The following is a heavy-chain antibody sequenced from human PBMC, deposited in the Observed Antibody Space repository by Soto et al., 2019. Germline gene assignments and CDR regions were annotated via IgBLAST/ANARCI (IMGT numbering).Heavy chain of an antibody. D-gene: IGHD3-10*01. Sequence: QVQLQESGPGLVKPSQTLSLTCTVSAGSISSGGYYWSWFRQHPGKGLEWIGYIYYSGSTYYNPSLKSRVTISVDTSKNQFSLKLSSVTAADTAVYYCASSPPLGSLYSYYYMDVWGKGTTVTVSS. J-gene: IGHJ6*03. CDR2: IYYSGST. V-gene: IGHV4-31*03. CDR1: AGSISSGGYY. CDR3: ASSPPLGSLYSYYYMDV.